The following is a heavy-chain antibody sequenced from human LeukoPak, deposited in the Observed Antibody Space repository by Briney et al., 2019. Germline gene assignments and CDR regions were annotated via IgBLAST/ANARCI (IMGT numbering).Heavy chain of an antibody. CDR1: GYTFTGYY. CDR2: INPNSGGT. CDR3: ARDFRASKKRGSFDP. V-gene: IGHV1-2*02. D-gene: IGHD3-10*01. J-gene: IGHJ5*02. Sequence: ASVKVSCKASGYTFTGYYMHWVRQAPGQGLEWMGWINPNSGGTNYAQKFQGRVTMTRDTSISTAYMELSRLRSDDTAVYYCARDFRASKKRGSFDPWGQGTLVTVSS.